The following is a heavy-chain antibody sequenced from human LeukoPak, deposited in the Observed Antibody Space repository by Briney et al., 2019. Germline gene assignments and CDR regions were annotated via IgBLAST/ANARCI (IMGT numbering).Heavy chain of an antibody. CDR1: GFTFSSYW. D-gene: IGHD4-17*01. CDR2: IKQDGSEK. J-gene: IGHJ4*02. CDR3: ARDPATTVTTYAY. V-gene: IGHV3-7*01. Sequence: GGSLRLSCAASGFTFSSYWMSWVRQAPGKGLEWVANIKQDGSEKYYVDSVKGRFTISRDNAKNSLYLQMNSLRPENTAVYYCARDPATTVTTYAYWGQGTLVTVSS.